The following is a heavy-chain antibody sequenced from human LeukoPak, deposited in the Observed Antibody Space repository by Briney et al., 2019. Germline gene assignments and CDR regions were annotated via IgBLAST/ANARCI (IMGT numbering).Heavy chain of an antibody. CDR3: AKMGPDAFDI. Sequence: KTGGSLRLSCAASGFTFSNYAMSWVRQAPGKGLEWVSAISGSGGSTYYADSVTGRFTISRDNSKNTLYLQMNSLRAEDTAVYYCAKMGPDAFDIWGQGTMVTVSS. CDR2: ISGSGGST. CDR1: GFTFSNYA. V-gene: IGHV3-23*01. J-gene: IGHJ3*02.